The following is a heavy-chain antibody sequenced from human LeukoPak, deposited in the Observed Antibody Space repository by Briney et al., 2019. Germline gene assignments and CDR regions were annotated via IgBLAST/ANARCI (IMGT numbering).Heavy chain of an antibody. V-gene: IGHV3-30*02. CDR3: AKDRPRNDY. CDR1: GFTFSSYG. D-gene: IGHD6-6*01. Sequence: PGGSLRLSCAASGFTFSSYGMHWVRQAPGKGLEWVAFIQYDGSNKYYADSVKGRFTISRDNTKNTLYLQMNSLRAEDTAVYYCAKDRPRNDYWGQGTLVTVS. J-gene: IGHJ4*02. CDR2: IQYDGSNK.